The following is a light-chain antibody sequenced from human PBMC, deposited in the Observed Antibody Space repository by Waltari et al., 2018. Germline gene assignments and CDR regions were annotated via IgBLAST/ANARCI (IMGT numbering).Light chain of an antibody. CDR3: QQTTSFPLT. CDR1: RRVSTN. J-gene: IGKJ4*01. Sequence: DIQMTQSPSSLSASVGDRVTITCRASRRVSTNLNWYQQKPGKGPRLLIYAASSLQGGVPPRFSGSGSGTDFTLTISSLQPEDFATYYCQQTTSFPLTFGGGTKVEIK. V-gene: IGKV1-39*01. CDR2: AAS.